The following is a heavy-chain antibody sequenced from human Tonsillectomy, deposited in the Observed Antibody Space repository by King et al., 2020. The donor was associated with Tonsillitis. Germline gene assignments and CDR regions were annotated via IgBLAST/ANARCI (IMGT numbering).Heavy chain of an antibody. CDR1: GGSITSSSYY. Sequence: QLQESGPGLVRPSETLSLTCTVSGGSITSSSYYWGWIRQPPGKGLEWIGSIYYSGSTYDHPSLKSRVTISVDTSKTQFSLKLSSVTAADTAVYYCARHKTGTTRKYYFDYWGQGTLVTVSS. V-gene: IGHV4-39*01. D-gene: IGHD1-1*01. J-gene: IGHJ4*02. CDR3: ARHKTGTTRKYYFDY. CDR2: IYYSGST.